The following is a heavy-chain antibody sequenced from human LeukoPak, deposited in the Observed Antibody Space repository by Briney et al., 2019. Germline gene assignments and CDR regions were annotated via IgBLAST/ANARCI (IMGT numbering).Heavy chain of an antibody. V-gene: IGHV4-59*01. CDR2: IYYSGST. CDR3: ARYHCTNGVCYYFDY. Sequence: SETLSLTCTVSGGSISSNYWSWIRQPPGKGLEWIGYIYYSGSTNSNPSLKSRVTTSVDTSKNQFSLKLRSVTAADTAVYYCARYHCTNGVCYYFDYWGQGTLVTVSS. CDR1: GGSISSNY. D-gene: IGHD2-8*01. J-gene: IGHJ4*02.